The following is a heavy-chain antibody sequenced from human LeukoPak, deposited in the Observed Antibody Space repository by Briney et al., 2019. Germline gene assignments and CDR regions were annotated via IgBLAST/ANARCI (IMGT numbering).Heavy chain of an antibody. CDR3: ARKRYCSSTSCFEGENWFDP. CDR2: MNPNSGDT. D-gene: IGHD2-2*01. Sequence: ASVKVSCKASGYTFTSYDINWVRQATGQGLEWMGWMNPNSGDTGYAQKFQGRVTMTRNTSISTAYMELSSLRSEDTAVYYCARKRYCSSTSCFEGENWFDPWGQGTLVTVSS. V-gene: IGHV1-8*01. J-gene: IGHJ5*02. CDR1: GYTFTSYD.